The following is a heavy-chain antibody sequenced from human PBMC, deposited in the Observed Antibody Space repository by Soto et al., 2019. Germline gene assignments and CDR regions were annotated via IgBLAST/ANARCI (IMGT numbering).Heavy chain of an antibody. V-gene: IGHV3-30*18. Sequence: QVQLVESGGGVVQPGRSLRLSCAASGFTFSSYGMHWVRQAPGKGLEWVAVISYDGSNKYYADSVKGRFTISRDNSKNTLYLQMNSLRAEDTAVYYCAKDIVVGPAAYYYYGMDVWGQGTTVTVSS. CDR1: GFTFSSYG. J-gene: IGHJ6*02. CDR3: AKDIVVGPAAYYYYGMDV. D-gene: IGHD2-2*01. CDR2: ISYDGSNK.